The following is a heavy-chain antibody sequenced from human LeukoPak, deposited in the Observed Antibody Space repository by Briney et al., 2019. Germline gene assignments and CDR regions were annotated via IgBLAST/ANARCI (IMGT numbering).Heavy chain of an antibody. CDR3: ARDHGGSGSYRVDY. D-gene: IGHD3-10*01. V-gene: IGHV4-59*12. Sequence: SETLSLTCTVSGGSISSYYWSWIRQPPGKGLEWIGYIYYSGSTYYNPSLKSRVTVSVDTSKNQFSLKLSSVTAADTAVYYCARDHGGSGSYRVDYWGQGTLVTVSS. J-gene: IGHJ4*02. CDR2: IYYSGST. CDR1: GGSISSYY.